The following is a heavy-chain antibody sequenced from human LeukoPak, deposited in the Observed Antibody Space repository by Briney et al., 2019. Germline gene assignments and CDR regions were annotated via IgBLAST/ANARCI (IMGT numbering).Heavy chain of an antibody. CDR2: IYDSGST. CDR3: ARGYWTEYDFWSGYSGYFDY. Sequence: SETLSLTCTVSGGSIRSSYYYWGWIRQPPGKGLEWIGSIYDSGSTYYNPSLKSRVTISVDTSKNQFSLKLSSVTAADTAVYYCARGYWTEYDFWSGYSGYFDYWGQGTLVTVSS. V-gene: IGHV4-39*01. D-gene: IGHD3-3*01. CDR1: GGSIRSSYYY. J-gene: IGHJ4*02.